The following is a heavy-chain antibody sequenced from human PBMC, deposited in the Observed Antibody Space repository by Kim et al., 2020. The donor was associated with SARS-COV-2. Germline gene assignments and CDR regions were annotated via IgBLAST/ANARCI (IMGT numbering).Heavy chain of an antibody. CDR3: AKDDGYSSSWYDPNHYYYYGMDV. V-gene: IGHV3-9*01. D-gene: IGHD6-13*01. CDR2: ISWNSGSI. Sequence: GGSLRLSCAASGFTFDDYAMHWVRQAPGKGLEWVSGISWNSGSIGYADSVKGRFTISRDNAKNSLYLQMNSLRAEDTALYYCAKDDGYSSSWYDPNHYYYYGMDVWGQGTTVTVSS. CDR1: GFTFDDYA. J-gene: IGHJ6*02.